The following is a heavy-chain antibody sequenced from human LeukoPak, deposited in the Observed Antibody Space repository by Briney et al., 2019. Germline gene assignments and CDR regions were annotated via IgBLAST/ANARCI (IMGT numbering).Heavy chain of an antibody. CDR1: GYSFITYW. D-gene: IGHD3-10*01. V-gene: IGHV5-51*01. Sequence: GESLKISCKGSGYSFITYWIGWVRQMPGKGLEWMGIIYLVYSHTIYSPSFQAQVTISADKSISTAYLQWSSLKASDTAMYYCATSYASGSYIDGGFDYWGQGTLVTVSS. CDR2: IYLVYSHT. CDR3: ATSYASGSYIDGGFDY. J-gene: IGHJ4*02.